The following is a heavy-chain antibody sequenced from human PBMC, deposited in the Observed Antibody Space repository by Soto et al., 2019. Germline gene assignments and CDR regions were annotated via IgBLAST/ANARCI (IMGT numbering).Heavy chain of an antibody. CDR2: IYYSGST. CDR1: GGSISSGAYY. V-gene: IGHV4-31*03. Sequence: SETLSLTCTVSGGSISSGAYYWSWVRQHPGKGLEWIGFIYYSGSTYFSPSLKSRLTISVDTSKNQFSLKLSSVTAADTAMYYCARETLPALYAFDFWGQGTMVRVSS. CDR3: ARETLPALYAFDF. D-gene: IGHD1-26*01. J-gene: IGHJ3*01.